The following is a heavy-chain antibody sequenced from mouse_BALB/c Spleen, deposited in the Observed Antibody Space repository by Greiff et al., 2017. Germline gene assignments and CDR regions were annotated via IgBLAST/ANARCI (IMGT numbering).Heavy chain of an antibody. D-gene: IGHD1-1*01. CDR2: IYPGSGST. CDR1: GYTFTSYW. V-gene: IGHV1S22*01. CDR3: TSGSSSAWFAY. Sequence: LQQPGSELVRPGASVKLSCKASGYTFTSYWMHWVKQRPGQGLEWIGNIYPGSGSTNYDEKFKSKGTLTVDTSSSTAYMHLSSLTSEDSAVYYCTSGSSSAWFAYWGQGTLVTVSA. J-gene: IGHJ3*01.